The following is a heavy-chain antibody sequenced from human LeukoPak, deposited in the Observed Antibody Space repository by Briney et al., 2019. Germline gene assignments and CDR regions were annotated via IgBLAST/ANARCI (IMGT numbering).Heavy chain of an antibody. CDR1: GGTFSSYA. Sequence: GASVKVSCKASGGTFSSYAISWVRQAPGQGLEWMGRIIPILSIANYAQKFQGRVTITADKSTSTAYMKLSSLRSEDTAVYYCARVVHFTNAVVTATQGTRRAGEYFQHWGQGTLVTVSS. D-gene: IGHD2-21*02. J-gene: IGHJ1*01. CDR2: IIPILSIA. V-gene: IGHV1-69*04. CDR3: ARVVHFTNAVVTATQGTRRAGEYFQH.